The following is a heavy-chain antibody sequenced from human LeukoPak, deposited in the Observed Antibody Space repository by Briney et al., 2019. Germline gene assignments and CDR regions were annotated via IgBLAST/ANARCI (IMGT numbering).Heavy chain of an antibody. D-gene: IGHD3-10*02. CDR2: ISSSGSTI. V-gene: IGHV3-48*03. Sequence: GGSLRLSCAASGFTFSSYEMNWVRQAPGKGLEWVSYISSSGSTIYYADSVKGRFTISRDNAKDSLYLQMSNLRAEDTAVYYCAELGITMIGGVWGKGTTVTISS. J-gene: IGHJ6*04. CDR3: AELGITMIGGV. CDR1: GFTFSSYE.